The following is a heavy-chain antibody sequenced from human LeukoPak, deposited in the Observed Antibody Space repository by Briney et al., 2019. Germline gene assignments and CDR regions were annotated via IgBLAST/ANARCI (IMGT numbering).Heavy chain of an antibody. D-gene: IGHD3-10*01. CDR2: IFPGDSDT. J-gene: IGHJ5*02. CDR3: ARHPPYYRGSRWFDP. Sequence: GESLKISCKGSGYSFTSYWIGWVRQMPGKGLEWMGFIFPGDSDTRYSPSFQGQVTISADKSISTAYLQWSSLKASDTAIYYCARHPPYYRGSRWFDPWGQGTLVTVSS. V-gene: IGHV5-51*01. CDR1: GYSFTSYW.